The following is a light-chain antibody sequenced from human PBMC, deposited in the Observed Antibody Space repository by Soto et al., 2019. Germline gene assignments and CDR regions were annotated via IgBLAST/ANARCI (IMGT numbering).Light chain of an antibody. Sequence: SYELTQPPSVSVAPGKTASICCGGTDIGSKGVHWYKQKPGQAPRLVIYSDTDLPPVIPERFSGSNSANSATLTISRVEAGDEADYYCQVWDSGSAHVVFGEGTKLTVL. CDR2: SDT. CDR3: QVWDSGSAHVV. CDR1: DIGSKG. V-gene: IGLV3-21*01. J-gene: IGLJ2*01.